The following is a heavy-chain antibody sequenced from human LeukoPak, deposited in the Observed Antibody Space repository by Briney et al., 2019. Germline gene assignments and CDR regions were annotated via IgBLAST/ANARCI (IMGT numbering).Heavy chain of an antibody. J-gene: IGHJ4*02. V-gene: IGHV1-69*13. CDR3: ARDGSGSWYPRRYFDY. CDR1: GGTFSSYA. Sequence: SVKVSCKASGGTFSSYAISWVRQAPGQGLEWMGGIIPIFGTANYAQKFQGRVTITADESTSTAYMELRSLRSDDTAVYYCARDGSGSWYPRRYFDYWGQGTLVTVSS. D-gene: IGHD6-13*01. CDR2: IIPIFGTA.